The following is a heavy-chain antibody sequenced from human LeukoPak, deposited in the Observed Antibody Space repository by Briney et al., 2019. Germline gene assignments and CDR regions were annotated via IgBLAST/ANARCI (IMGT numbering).Heavy chain of an antibody. Sequence: GGSLRLSCAASGFTFSTYAMSWVRQAPGKGLEWVSTISDSGGITYYADSVKGRFTISRDNSKYTVYLEMNSLRVEDTAMYYCSKERPEEYYASGSYFDYWGQGTLVTVSS. J-gene: IGHJ4*02. CDR2: ISDSGGIT. D-gene: IGHD3-10*01. CDR3: SKERPEEYYASGSYFDY. V-gene: IGHV3-23*01. CDR1: GFTFSTYA.